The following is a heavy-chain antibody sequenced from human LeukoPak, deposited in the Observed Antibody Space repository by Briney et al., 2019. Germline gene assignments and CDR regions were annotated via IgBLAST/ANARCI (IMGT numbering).Heavy chain of an antibody. CDR2: ITPILGIA. CDR3: AREGGYSGTDAFDI. V-gene: IGHV1-69*04. D-gene: IGHD2-21*01. J-gene: IGHJ3*02. CDR1: GGTFSSYA. Sequence: SVKVSCKASGGTFSSYAISWVRQAPGQGLEWMGRITPILGIANYAQKFQGRVTITADKSTSTAYMELSSLRSEDTAVYYCAREGGYSGTDAFDIWGQGTMVTVSS.